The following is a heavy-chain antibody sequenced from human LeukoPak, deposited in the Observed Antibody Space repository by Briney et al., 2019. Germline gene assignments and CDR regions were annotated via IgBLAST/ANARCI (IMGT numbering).Heavy chain of an antibody. D-gene: IGHD5/OR15-5a*01. CDR1: GGPITSGTFY. Sequence: SETLSLTCSVSGGPITSGTFYWGWTRQPPGKALEWIGTIHASGSTSYNPSLQSRVTISVDTSKNQFSLKLSSVTAADTAVYYCARAGILSTGDYFDPWGQGTLVTVSS. J-gene: IGHJ5*02. CDR3: ARAGILSTGDYFDP. CDR2: IHASGST. V-gene: IGHV4-39*07.